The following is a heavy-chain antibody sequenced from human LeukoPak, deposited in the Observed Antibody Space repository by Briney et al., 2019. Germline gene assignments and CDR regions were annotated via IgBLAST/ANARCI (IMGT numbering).Heavy chain of an antibody. D-gene: IGHD5-18*01. Sequence: PGGSLRLPCAASGFTFSSYAMSWVRQAPGKGLEWVSAISGSGGSTYYADSVKGRFTISRDNSKNTLYLQMNSLRAEDTAVYYCARAKAVDTAMVIGYWGQGTLVTVSS. CDR1: GFTFSSYA. CDR3: ARAKAVDTAMVIGY. J-gene: IGHJ4*02. V-gene: IGHV3-23*01. CDR2: ISGSGGST.